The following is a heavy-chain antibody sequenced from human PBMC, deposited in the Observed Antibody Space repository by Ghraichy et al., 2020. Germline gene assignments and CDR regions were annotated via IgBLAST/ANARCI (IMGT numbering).Heavy chain of an antibody. Sequence: SETLSLTCAVYGGSFSDYYWSWILQPPGKEREWSGEINHSGSTKYKSSLQIRVTISVDTSKNQVSLRLSSVTAADTAVYYCAGGLRAKWEHGPFEYLGQGNMVTV. V-gene: IGHV4-34*01. CDR1: GGSFSDYY. CDR3: AGGLRAKWEHGPFEY. D-gene: IGHD1-26*01. CDR2: INHSGST. J-gene: IGHJ4*02.